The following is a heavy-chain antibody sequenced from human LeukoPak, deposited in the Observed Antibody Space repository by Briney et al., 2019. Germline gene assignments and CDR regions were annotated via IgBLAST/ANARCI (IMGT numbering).Heavy chain of an antibody. CDR3: ERGMRLFDY. J-gene: IGHJ4*02. V-gene: IGHV4-4*07. CDR2: MYGSGST. CDR1: GASVNEYY. Sequence: PSETLSLTCTVSGASVNEYYWNWIRQPAGGGLEWIGRMYGSGSTNYNPSLKSRVTMSVDTSKSQFSLKLNSVTAADTAVYYCERGMRLFDYWGQGTLLTVSS.